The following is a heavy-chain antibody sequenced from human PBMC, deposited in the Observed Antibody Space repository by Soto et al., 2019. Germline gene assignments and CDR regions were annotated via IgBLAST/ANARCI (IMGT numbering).Heavy chain of an antibody. Sequence: GESLKISCAASGFTFSSYAMHWVRQAPGKGLEWVAVISYDGTNKYYADSVKGRFTISRDNSKNTLYLQMNSLRAEDTAVYYCARDYGIFGVYYYYGMDVWGQGTTVTVSS. J-gene: IGHJ6*02. V-gene: IGHV3-30-3*01. CDR2: ISYDGTNK. CDR1: GFTFSSYA. CDR3: ARDYGIFGVYYYYGMDV. D-gene: IGHD3-3*01.